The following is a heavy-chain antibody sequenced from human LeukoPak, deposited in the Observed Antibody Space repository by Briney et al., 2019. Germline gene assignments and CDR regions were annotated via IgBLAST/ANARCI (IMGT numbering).Heavy chain of an antibody. CDR3: ARAETPLFGELLWGERDFDY. CDR2: IWYDGSNK. D-gene: IGHD3-10*02. V-gene: IGHV3-33*01. Sequence: GGSLRLSCAASGFTFSSYGMHWVRQAPGKGLEWVAVIWYDGSNKYYADSVKGRFTISRDNSKNTLYLQMNSLRAEDTAVYYCARAETPLFGELLWGERDFDYWGQGTLVTVSS. J-gene: IGHJ4*02. CDR1: GFTFSSYG.